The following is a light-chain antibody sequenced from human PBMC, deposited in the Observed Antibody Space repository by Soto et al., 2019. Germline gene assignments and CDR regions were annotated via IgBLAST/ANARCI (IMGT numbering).Light chain of an antibody. CDR2: EVS. J-gene: IGLJ3*02. CDR1: SSDVGRYNY. CDR3: SSYAGSNNLV. V-gene: IGLV2-8*01. Sequence: QSALTQPPSASGSPGQSVTIPCTGTSSDVGRYNYVSWYQQHPGKAPKLVIYEVSKRPPGVPDRFSGSKSGNTASLTVSGLQAEDEGDYYCSSYAGSNNLVFDGGTKLTVL.